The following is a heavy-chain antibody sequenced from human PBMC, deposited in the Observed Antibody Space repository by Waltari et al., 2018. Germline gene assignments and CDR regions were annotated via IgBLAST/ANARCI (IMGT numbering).Heavy chain of an antibody. V-gene: IGHV1-18*01. J-gene: IGHJ5*02. CDR3: ARERHRLMEVGYLMALDP. D-gene: IGHD3-3*01. CDR1: GYTFSDFG. Sequence: QAQLVQSGAEVKKPGASVKVSCRASGYTFSDFGISWVRQAPGQGHEWMGWISANNGHKNPAKKFQGRRIMTKDTSTTTVYMEWNYLTSDDTAVYYCARERHRLMEVGYLMALDPWGQGTLVTVSS. CDR2: ISANNGHK.